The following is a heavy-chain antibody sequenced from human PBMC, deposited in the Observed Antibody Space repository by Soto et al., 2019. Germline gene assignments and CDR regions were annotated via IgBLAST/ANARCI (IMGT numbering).Heavy chain of an antibody. CDR3: ARDRTDSGYYTNWLDP. Sequence: ASVKVSCKASGGTFGSDAITWVRQAPGQGLEWVGRIIPIFGTTNYAQNLQGRVTISADKSTLTSYMELHSLTSDDTALYYCARDRTDSGYYTNWLDPWGQGTQVTDSS. V-gene: IGHV1-69*06. D-gene: IGHD3-22*01. CDR2: IIPIFGTT. CDR1: GGTFGSDA. J-gene: IGHJ5*02.